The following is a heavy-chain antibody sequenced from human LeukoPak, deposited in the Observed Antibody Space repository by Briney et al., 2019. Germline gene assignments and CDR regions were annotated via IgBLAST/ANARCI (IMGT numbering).Heavy chain of an antibody. V-gene: IGHV4-39*01. J-gene: IGHJ4*02. CDR3: VRRDTGWNYFDY. CDR1: GGSISSSSYY. CDR2: IYYSGST. Sequence: SETLSLTCTVSGGSISSSSYYWGWIRQPPGKGLEWIGSIYYSGSTYYNPSLKSRVTISVDTSKNQFSLKLSSVTAADTAVYYCVRRDTGWNYFDYWGQGILVTVSS. D-gene: IGHD6-19*01.